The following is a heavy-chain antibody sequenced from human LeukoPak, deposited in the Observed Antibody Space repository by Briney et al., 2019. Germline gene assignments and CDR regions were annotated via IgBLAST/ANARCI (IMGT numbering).Heavy chain of an antibody. D-gene: IGHD1-1*01. CDR3: ARVSWFPGTSYYYMDV. CDR2: IHYSGST. J-gene: IGHJ6*03. CDR1: GGSISSYY. V-gene: IGHV4-59*01. Sequence: PSETLSLTCTVSGGSISSYYWSWIRQPPGKGLVWIGYIHYSGSTNYNPSPKSRVTVSVDTSNNQFSLKLSSVTAADTAVYYCARVSWFPGTSYYYMDVWGKGTTVTVSS.